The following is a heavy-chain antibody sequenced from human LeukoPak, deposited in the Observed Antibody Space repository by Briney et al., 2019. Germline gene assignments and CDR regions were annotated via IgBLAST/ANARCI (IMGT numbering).Heavy chain of an antibody. Sequence: SETLSLTCTVSGGSISSYYWSWIRQPPGKGLEWIGYIYYSGSTNYNPSLKSRVTISVDTSKNQFSLKLSSVTAADPAVYYCARGSGKIFDYWGQGTLVTVSS. D-gene: IGHD3-3*01. CDR2: IYYSGST. CDR3: ARGSGKIFDY. J-gene: IGHJ4*02. V-gene: IGHV4-59*01. CDR1: GGSISSYY.